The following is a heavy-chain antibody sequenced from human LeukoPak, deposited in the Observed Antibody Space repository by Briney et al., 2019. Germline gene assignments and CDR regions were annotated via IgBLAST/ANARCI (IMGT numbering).Heavy chain of an antibody. Sequence: GGSLRLSCAASGFTFSSYAMSWARQAPGKGLEWVSAFSGSGGSTYYADSVKGRFTISRDNSKNTLYLQMNSLRAEDTAVYYCAKSPQVSTVTTYYFDYWGQGTLVTVSS. CDR3: AKSPQVSTVTTYYFDY. J-gene: IGHJ4*02. V-gene: IGHV3-23*01. CDR1: GFTFSSYA. CDR2: FSGSGGST. D-gene: IGHD4-17*01.